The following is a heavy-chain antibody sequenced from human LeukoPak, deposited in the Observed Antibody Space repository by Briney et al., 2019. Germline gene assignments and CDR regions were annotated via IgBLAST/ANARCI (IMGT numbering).Heavy chain of an antibody. Sequence: PSETLSLTCTVSGGSISSSSYYWGWIRQPPGKGLEWIGSIYYSGSTYYNPSLKSRVTISVDTSKNQFSLKLSSVTAADTAVYYCARDPVVGRYFDYWGQGTLVTVSS. CDR2: IYYSGST. J-gene: IGHJ4*02. V-gene: IGHV4-39*07. CDR1: GGSISSSSYY. CDR3: ARDPVVGRYFDY.